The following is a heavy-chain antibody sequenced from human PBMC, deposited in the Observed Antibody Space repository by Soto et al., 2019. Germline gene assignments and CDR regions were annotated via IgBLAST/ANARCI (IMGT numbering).Heavy chain of an antibody. Sequence: GGSLRLSCAASGFTVSSNYMSWVRQAPGKGLEWVSVIYSGGSTYYADSVKGRFTISRDNSKNTLYLQMNSLRAEDTAVYYCARRTSVGAIDYWGQGTLVTVSS. J-gene: IGHJ4*02. D-gene: IGHD1-26*01. CDR1: GFTVSSNY. CDR2: IYSGGST. V-gene: IGHV3-53*01. CDR3: ARRTSVGAIDY.